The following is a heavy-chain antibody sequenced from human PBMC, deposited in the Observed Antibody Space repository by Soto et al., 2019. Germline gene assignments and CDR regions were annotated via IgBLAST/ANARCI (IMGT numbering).Heavy chain of an antibody. CDR2: IWYDGSNK. D-gene: IGHD3-3*01. V-gene: IGHV3-33*01. CDR1: GFTFSSYG. Sequence: QVQLVESGGGVVQPGRSLRLSCAASGFTFSSYGMHWVRQAPGKGLEWVAVIWYDGSNKYYADSVKRRFTISRDNSKNTLYLQMNSVRAEDTAVYYCARDLFEAGETYYAFWSGSLASDFGGQGTLVTVSS. J-gene: IGHJ4*02. CDR3: ARDLFEAGETYYAFWSGSLASDF.